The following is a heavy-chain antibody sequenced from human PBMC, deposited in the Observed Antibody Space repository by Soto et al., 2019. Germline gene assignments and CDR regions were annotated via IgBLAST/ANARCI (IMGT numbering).Heavy chain of an antibody. V-gene: IGHV6-1*01. CDR3: ARDLSGYESGGGWFDS. CDR1: GDSVSSNSAA. D-gene: IGHD5-12*01. J-gene: IGHJ5*01. Sequence: QVQLQQSGPGLVKPSQTLSLTCAISGDSVSSNSAAWNWIRQSPSRGLEWLGRTYYRSQWFNDYAVSVKSRITSNPDTSKHQFSLQLNSVTPEDTAVYFYARDLSGYESGGGWFDSWGQGTLVTVSS. CDR2: TYYRSQWFN.